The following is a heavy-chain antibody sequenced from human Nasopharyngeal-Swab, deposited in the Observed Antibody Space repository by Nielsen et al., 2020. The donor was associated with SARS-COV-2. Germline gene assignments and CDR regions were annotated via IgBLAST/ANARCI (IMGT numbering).Heavy chain of an antibody. CDR1: GGTFSKYA. V-gene: IGHV1-69*10. CDR3: STWGIGYGENAHATFDS. CDR2: IIVNLGMS. D-gene: IGHD4-17*01. J-gene: IGHJ4*02. Sequence: SVKVSCKVSGGTFSKYAISWVRQAPGQGLEWMGGIIVNLGMSKYAQKFKDSVIINADESTGTAYMELSSLRSEDTAVYYCSTWGIGYGENAHATFDSWGQGTQVTVSS.